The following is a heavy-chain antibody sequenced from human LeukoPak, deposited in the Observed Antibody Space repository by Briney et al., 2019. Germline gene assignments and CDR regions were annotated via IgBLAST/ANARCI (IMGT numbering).Heavy chain of an antibody. CDR2: ISSSSSYI. Sequence: AGGSLRLSCAASGFTFSSYSMNWVRQAPGKGLEWVSSISSSSSYIYYADSVKGRFTISRDNAKNSLYLQMNSLRADDTAVYYCARDLHGETTGYYYYYYMDVWGKGTTVTVSS. J-gene: IGHJ6*03. D-gene: IGHD3-10*01. V-gene: IGHV3-21*01. CDR1: GFTFSSYS. CDR3: ARDLHGETTGYYYYYYMDV.